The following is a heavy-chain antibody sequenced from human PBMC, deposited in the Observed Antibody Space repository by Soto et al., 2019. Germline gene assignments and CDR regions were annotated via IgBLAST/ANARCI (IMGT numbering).Heavy chain of an antibody. J-gene: IGHJ6*02. Sequence: SVKVSCKASAYTFTRYGVNWVRQAPGQGLEWMGWINSSNGNAEYAQNLQGRVTMTIDTSTSTAYMELRSLRSDDTAVYYCARGGPTSADHYYGMDVWGQGTTVTVYS. CDR3: ARGGPTSADHYYGMDV. CDR1: AYTFTRYG. D-gene: IGHD3-10*01. V-gene: IGHV1-18*01. CDR2: INSSNGNA.